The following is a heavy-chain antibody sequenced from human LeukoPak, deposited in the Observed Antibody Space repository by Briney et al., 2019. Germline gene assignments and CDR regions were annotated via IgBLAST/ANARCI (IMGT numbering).Heavy chain of an antibody. CDR1: GFTFSSYS. V-gene: IGHV3-53*01. J-gene: IGHJ4*02. CDR3: ARPYYYDSGGNY. Sequence: GGSLRLSCAASGFTFSSYSMHWVRQAPGKGLEWVSVIYSGGSTYYADSVKGRFTISRDNSKNTLYLQMNSLRAEDTAVYYCARPYYYDSGGNYWGQGSLVTVSS. D-gene: IGHD3-22*01. CDR2: IYSGGST.